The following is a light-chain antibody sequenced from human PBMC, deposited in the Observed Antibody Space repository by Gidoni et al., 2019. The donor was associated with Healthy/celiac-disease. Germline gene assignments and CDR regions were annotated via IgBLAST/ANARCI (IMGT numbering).Light chain of an antibody. CDR1: QSVSSSY. J-gene: IGKJ1*01. V-gene: IGKV3-20*01. CDR3: QQYGSSPRT. CDR2: GAY. Sequence: ELLLTHSPGTLSLSPGERATLSCRASQSVSSSYLAWYQQKPGQAPRLLIYGAYSRANGIPDRFSGSGSGTDFTLTISRLEHEDFAVYYCQQYGSSPRTFGQGTKVEIK.